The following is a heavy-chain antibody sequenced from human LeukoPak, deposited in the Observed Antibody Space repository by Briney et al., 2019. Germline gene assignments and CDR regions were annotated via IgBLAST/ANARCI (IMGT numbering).Heavy chain of an antibody. CDR2: IRSKAYGGTT. CDR3: TRGPYSGSKGFDY. Sequence: RTGRSLRLSCTASGSTFGDYAMSWFRQAPGKGLEWVGFIRSKAYGGTTEYAASVKGRFTVSRDDSKSIAYLQMNSLKTEDTAVYYCTRGPYSGSKGFDYWGQGTLVTVSS. V-gene: IGHV3-49*03. CDR1: GSTFGDYA. J-gene: IGHJ4*02. D-gene: IGHD1-26*01.